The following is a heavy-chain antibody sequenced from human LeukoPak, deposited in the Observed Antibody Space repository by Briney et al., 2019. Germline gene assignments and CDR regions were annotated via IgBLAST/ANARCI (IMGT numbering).Heavy chain of an antibody. Sequence: SETLSLTCTVSGGSISSYYWSLIRQPPGKGLEWIGYIYYSGSTNYNPSLKSRVTISVDTSKNQFSLKLSSVTAADTAVYYCARSFGVVIIRDWGQETLVTVSS. V-gene: IGHV4-59*08. CDR2: IYYSGST. CDR1: GGSISSYY. D-gene: IGHD3-3*01. J-gene: IGHJ4*02. CDR3: ARSFGVVIIRD.